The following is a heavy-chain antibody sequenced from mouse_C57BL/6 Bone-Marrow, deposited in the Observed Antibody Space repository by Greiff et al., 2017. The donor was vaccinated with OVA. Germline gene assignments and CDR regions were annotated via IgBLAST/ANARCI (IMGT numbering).Heavy chain of an antibody. J-gene: IGHJ2*01. V-gene: IGHV1-82*01. CDR2: IYPGDGDT. CDR1: GYAFSSSW. Sequence: VQGVESGPELVKPGASVKISCKASGYAFSSSWMNWVKQRPGKGLEWIGRIYPGDGDTNYNGKFKGKATLTADKSSSTAYMQLSSLTSEDSAVYFCARDKFPFDYWGQGTTLTVSS. CDR3: ARDKFPFDY.